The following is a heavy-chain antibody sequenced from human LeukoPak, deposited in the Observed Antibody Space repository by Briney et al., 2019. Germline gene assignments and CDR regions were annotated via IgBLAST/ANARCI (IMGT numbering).Heavy chain of an antibody. Sequence: GGSLRLSCAASGFTFSTYAMTWLRQAPGKGLEWVSGISAGGDRPYYADSVKGRFTISRDNSKNTLYLQMNSLRADDTAEYYCARSTVGTSCCTAVDYWGQGTLVTVSS. J-gene: IGHJ4*02. CDR1: GFTFSTYA. D-gene: IGHD1-26*01. V-gene: IGHV3-23*01. CDR2: ISAGGDRP. CDR3: ARSTVGTSCCTAVDY.